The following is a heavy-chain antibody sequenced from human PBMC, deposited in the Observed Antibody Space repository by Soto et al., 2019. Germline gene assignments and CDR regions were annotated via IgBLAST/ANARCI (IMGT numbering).Heavy chain of an antibody. CDR3: ARRRGSTGGFDL. Sequence: QVQLVQSGAEVKKPGASVKVSCKASGYTFINYDINWVRQATGQGLEWVGWMNPDSGNTGYAQNFQGRVTMTGNTSISSVYMELSSLTSEYTAVYYCARRRGSTGGFDLWGQGTLVTVSS. CDR2: MNPDSGNT. CDR1: GYTFINYD. V-gene: IGHV1-8*01. D-gene: IGHD7-27*01. J-gene: IGHJ5*02.